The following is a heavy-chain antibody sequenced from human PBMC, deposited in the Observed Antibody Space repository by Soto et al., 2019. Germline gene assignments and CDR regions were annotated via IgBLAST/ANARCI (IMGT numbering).Heavy chain of an antibody. CDR2: IYPGDSDT. J-gene: IGHJ5*02. CDR3: ARLTPQILRGNWFDP. Sequence: GESLEISCNGSGYSFTSYWIGWVGQMPGKGLDWIGIIYPGDSDTRYIPSFQGQVTISADKSISTAYLQWSSLKASDTAMYYCARLTPQILRGNWFDPLGQGTLVTVSS. CDR1: GYSFTSYW. D-gene: IGHD2-15*01. V-gene: IGHV5-51*01.